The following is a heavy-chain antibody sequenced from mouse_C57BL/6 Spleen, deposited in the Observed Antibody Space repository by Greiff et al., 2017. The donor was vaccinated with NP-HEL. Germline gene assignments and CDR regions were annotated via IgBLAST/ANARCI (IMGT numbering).Heavy chain of an antibody. J-gene: IGHJ1*03. Sequence: EVQLVESGGGLVQPKGSLKLSCAASGFSFNTYAMNWVRQAPGKGLEWVARIRSKSNNYATYYADSVKDRFTISRDDSESMLYLQMNNLKTEDTAMYYCVRPLYGNYDWYFDVWGTGTTVTVSS. CDR1: GFSFNTYA. CDR3: VRPLYGNYDWYFDV. D-gene: IGHD2-1*01. V-gene: IGHV10-1*01. CDR2: IRSKSNNYAT.